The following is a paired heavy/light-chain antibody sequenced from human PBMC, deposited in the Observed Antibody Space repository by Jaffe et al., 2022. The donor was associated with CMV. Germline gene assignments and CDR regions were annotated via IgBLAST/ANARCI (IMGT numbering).Heavy chain of an antibody. D-gene: IGHD1-20*01. CDR1: GASLSNYY. Sequence: QVQLQESGPGLVKPSETLSLTCSVSGASLSNYYWNWIRQPPGKGLEWIGYIYSSGSTNYNPSLQSRVTISLDTSKNQFSLKLTSVTAADTAMYYCARGSLRAEVYFGRHGKKNNWFDPWGQGTLVTVSS. V-gene: IGHV4-59*01. CDR3: ARGSLRAEVYFGRHGKKNNWFDP. J-gene: IGHJ5*02. CDR2: IYSSGST.
Light chain of an antibody. CDR1: SSDVGGNNY. V-gene: IGLV2-14*01. CDR3: SSYTSSNTHV. CDR2: DVS. J-gene: IGLJ1*01. Sequence: QSALTQPASVSGSPGQSITISCTGSSSDVGGNNYVSWYQQYPGKAPKLVIYDVSNRPSGVSNRFSGSKSGNTASLTISGLQAEDEAGYYCSSYTSSNTHVFGTGTKVTVL.